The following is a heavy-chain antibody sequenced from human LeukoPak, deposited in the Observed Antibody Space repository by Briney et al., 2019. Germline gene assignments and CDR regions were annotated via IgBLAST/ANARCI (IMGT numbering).Heavy chain of an antibody. CDR3: ARGRMDGYNLDY. CDR1: GFTFSDYY. D-gene: IGHD5-24*01. Sequence: PGGSLRLSCAASGFTFSDYYMTWFRQAPGKGLEWVSYITSAGGTIFYTDSVKGRFIVSRDNAKNSLYLQMNSLRAEDTAVYYCARGRMDGYNLDYWGQGTLVTVSS. CDR2: ITSAGGTI. J-gene: IGHJ4*02. V-gene: IGHV3-11*04.